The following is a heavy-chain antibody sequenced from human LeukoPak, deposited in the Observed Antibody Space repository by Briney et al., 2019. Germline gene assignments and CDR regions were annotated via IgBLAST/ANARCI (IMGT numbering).Heavy chain of an antibody. CDR3: ARDHCSANSCYEDYYNGLDV. CDR1: GYTFTAYY. D-gene: IGHD2-2*01. Sequence: SVKLSCKASGYTFTAYYLQWVRRAPGQGLEWMGWINPKSGGTEYAQRFQGRVTMTRETSISTAYMELSRLGSDDTAVYYCARDHCSANSCYEDYYNGLDVWGRGNTDPVSS. CDR2: INPKSGGT. V-gene: IGHV1-2*02. J-gene: IGHJ6*02.